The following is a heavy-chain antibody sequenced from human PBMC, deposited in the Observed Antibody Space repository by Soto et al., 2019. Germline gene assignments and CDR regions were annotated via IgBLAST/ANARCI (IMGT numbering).Heavy chain of an antibody. CDR1: GGSISSGDYY. CDR3: ARVPNYYDSSEWEVTDY. Sequence: QVQLQESGPGLVKPSQTLSLTCTVSGGSISSGDYYWSWIRQPPGKGLEWIGYIYYSGSTYYNPSLKSRVTISVDTSKNQFSLKLSSVTAADTAVYYCARVPNYYDSSEWEVTDYWGQGTLVTVSS. V-gene: IGHV4-30-4*01. J-gene: IGHJ4*02. CDR2: IYYSGST. D-gene: IGHD3-22*01.